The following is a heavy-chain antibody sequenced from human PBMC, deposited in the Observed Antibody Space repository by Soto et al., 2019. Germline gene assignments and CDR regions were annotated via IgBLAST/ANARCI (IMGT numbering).Heavy chain of an antibody. V-gene: IGHV4-30-4*01. CDR1: GASISGGDYY. D-gene: IGHD3-22*01. CDR3: ARATYDSSTYYLDY. Sequence: QVQLQESGPGLVKPSQTLSLTCTVSGASISGGDYYWTWIRQPPGKGLEGTGSLYYTGNTYSNPSLTSRLSISVDPSNNQLALTLTFVTAPDTAIYYCARATYDSSTYYLDYWGQGTLVTVSS. J-gene: IGHJ4*02. CDR2: LYYTGNT.